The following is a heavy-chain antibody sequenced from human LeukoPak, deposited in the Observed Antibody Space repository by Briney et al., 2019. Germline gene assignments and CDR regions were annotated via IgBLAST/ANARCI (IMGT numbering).Heavy chain of an antibody. V-gene: IGHV3-21*01. CDR2: ISSSSSSI. D-gene: IGHD3-3*01. Sequence: KPGGSLRLSCAASGFTFSSYSMNWVRQAPGKGLEWVSSISSSSSSIYYADSVKGRCTISRDNAKNSLYLQMNSRRAEDTAVYYCARVRSAPHGYMDVWGKGTTVTVSS. J-gene: IGHJ6*03. CDR1: GFTFSSYS. CDR3: ARVRSAPHGYMDV.